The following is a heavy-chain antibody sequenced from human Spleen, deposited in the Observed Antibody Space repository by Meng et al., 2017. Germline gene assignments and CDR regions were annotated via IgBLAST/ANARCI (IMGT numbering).Heavy chain of an antibody. Sequence: QSTLKEPGPTLVKPTQTLTLTCTFSGFSFTTTGVGVGWIRQSPGKALEWLAVIYWDDDKRYSPSLKSRLTITKDTSKNQVVLTMTNMDPVDTATYYCAQSLWFGVFDPWGQGTLVTVSS. CDR2: IYWDDDK. V-gene: IGHV2-5*02. CDR3: AQSLWFGVFDP. D-gene: IGHD3-10*01. J-gene: IGHJ5*02. CDR1: GFSFTTTGVG.